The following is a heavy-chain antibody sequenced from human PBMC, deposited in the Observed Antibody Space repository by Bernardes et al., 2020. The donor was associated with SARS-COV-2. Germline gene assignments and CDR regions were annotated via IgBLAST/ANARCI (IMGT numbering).Heavy chain of an antibody. D-gene: IGHD2-2*01. CDR2: INSDGSST. CDR1: GFTFSSYW. Sequence: GSSLRLSCAASGFTFSSYWMHWVRQAPGKGLVWVSRINSDGSSTSYADSVKGRFTISRDNAKNTLYLQMNSLRAEDTAVYYCARELDIVVVPAADPFDYWGQGTLVTVSS. CDR3: ARELDIVVVPAADPFDY. J-gene: IGHJ4*02. V-gene: IGHV3-74*01.